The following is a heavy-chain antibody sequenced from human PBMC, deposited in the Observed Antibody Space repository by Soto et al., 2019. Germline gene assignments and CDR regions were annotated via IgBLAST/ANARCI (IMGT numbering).Heavy chain of an antibody. V-gene: IGHV3-23*01. Sequence: GGSLRLSCAASGFTFSSYAMSWVRQAPGKGLEWVSAISGSGGSTYYADSVKGRFTISRDNSKNTLYLQMNSLRAEDTAVYYCAKELRDGLASVWNQNWGGADYWGQGTLVTVSS. CDR1: GFTFSSYA. CDR2: ISGSGGST. D-gene: IGHD7-27*01. J-gene: IGHJ4*02. CDR3: AKELRDGLASVWNQNWGGADY.